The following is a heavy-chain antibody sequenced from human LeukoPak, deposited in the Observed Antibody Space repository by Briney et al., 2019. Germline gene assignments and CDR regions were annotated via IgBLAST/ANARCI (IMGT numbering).Heavy chain of an antibody. D-gene: IGHD1-26*01. CDR2: IKQDGGEK. V-gene: IGHV3-7*01. Sequence: GGSLRLSCVAFGFAFSSYWMSWVRQAPGKGLEWVANIKQDGGEKYYVDSVKGRFTISRDNAKNSLFLQMNSLRVEDTAVYYCARLGGSYYTYWGQGTLVTVSS. J-gene: IGHJ4*02. CDR1: GFAFSSYW. CDR3: ARLGGSYYTY.